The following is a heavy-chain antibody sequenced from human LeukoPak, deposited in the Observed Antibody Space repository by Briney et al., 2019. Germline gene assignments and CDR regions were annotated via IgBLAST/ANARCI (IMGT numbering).Heavy chain of an antibody. V-gene: IGHV4-59*01. CDR1: GGSISNSY. Sequence: SETLSLTCTVSGGSISNSYWTWIRQSPGTGLVYIAYVHDSGRTNYNPSLKSRATISIDTTNNQISLRLTSVTTADTAVYYCAKTQLLDEDFFNFWGQGTMVTVSS. CDR2: VHDSGRT. J-gene: IGHJ3*01. D-gene: IGHD1-1*01. CDR3: AKTQLLDEDFFNF.